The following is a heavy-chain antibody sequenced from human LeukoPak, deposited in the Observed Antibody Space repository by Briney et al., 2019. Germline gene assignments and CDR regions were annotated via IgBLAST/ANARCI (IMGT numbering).Heavy chain of an antibody. J-gene: IGHJ4*02. CDR3: ARDHWGLGTFDY. D-gene: IGHD7-27*01. CDR1: GYTFTSYG. V-gene: IGHV1-18*01. Sequence: ASVKVSCKASGYTFTSYGISWVRQAPGQGLEWMGWISAYNGNTNYAQKPQGRVTMTTDTSTSTAYMELRSLRSDDTAVYYCARDHWGLGTFDYWGQGTLVTVSS. CDR2: ISAYNGNT.